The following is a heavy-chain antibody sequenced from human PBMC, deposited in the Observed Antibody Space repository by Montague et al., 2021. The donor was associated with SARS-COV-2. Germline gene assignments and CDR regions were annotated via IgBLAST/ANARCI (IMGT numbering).Heavy chain of an antibody. CDR2: ITGTNNGI. Sequence: SLRLSCPGSGFTFSDFYINWVRQAPGKGLEWLSSITGTNNGIRYSDSVKGRFTVSRDNAHSSVYLHLDSLTAEDTAVYYCARSLFYGSGGYFDFWGQGTLVAVSS. CDR1: GFTFSDFY. D-gene: IGHD3-10*01. CDR3: ARSLFYGSGGYFDF. V-gene: IGHV3-11*03. J-gene: IGHJ4*02.